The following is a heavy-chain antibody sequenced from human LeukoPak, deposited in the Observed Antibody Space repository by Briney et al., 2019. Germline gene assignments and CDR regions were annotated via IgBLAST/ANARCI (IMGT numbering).Heavy chain of an antibody. CDR1: GGTFSSYA. Sequence: ASVKVSCKASGGTFSSYAISWVRQAPGQGLEWMGRIIPILGIANYAQKFQGRVTITADKSTSTAYMELSSLRSEDTAVYYCARHSGGSGYDLEYWGQGTLVTVSS. V-gene: IGHV1-69*04. D-gene: IGHD5-12*01. CDR2: IIPILGIA. CDR3: ARHSGGSGYDLEY. J-gene: IGHJ4*02.